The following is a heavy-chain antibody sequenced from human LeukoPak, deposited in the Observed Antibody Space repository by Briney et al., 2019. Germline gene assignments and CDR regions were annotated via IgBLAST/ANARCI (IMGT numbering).Heavy chain of an antibody. CDR2: ISGSGDNT. CDR1: GFTFSSYA. D-gene: IGHD3-10*01. J-gene: IGHJ5*01. Sequence: PGGSLRLSCAASGFTFSSYAMSWVRQAPGKGLEWVSSISGSGDNTCYADSVKGRFTISRDNAKNTLYLQMDSLRAEDTAVYYCARHYGSGSYDSWGQGTLVTVSS. V-gene: IGHV3-23*01. CDR3: ARHYGSGSYDS.